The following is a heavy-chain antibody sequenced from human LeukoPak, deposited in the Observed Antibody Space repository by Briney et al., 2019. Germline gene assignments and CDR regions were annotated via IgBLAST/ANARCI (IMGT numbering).Heavy chain of an antibody. J-gene: IGHJ5*02. CDR3: AGGREPGGHNWFDP. D-gene: IGHD1-26*01. CDR2: IYHSGST. Sequence: TSQTLSLTCTVSGGSISSGGYYWSWIRQPPGKGLEWIGYIYHSGSTYYNPSLKSRVTISVDRSKNQFSLKLSSVTAADTAVYYCAGGREPGGHNWFDPWGQGTLVTVSS. CDR1: GGSISSGGYY. V-gene: IGHV4-30-2*01.